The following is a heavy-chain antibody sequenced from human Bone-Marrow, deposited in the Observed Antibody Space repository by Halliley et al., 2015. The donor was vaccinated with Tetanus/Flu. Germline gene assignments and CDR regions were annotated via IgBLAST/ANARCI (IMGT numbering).Heavy chain of an antibody. CDR3: ATPGRGQWLAPYYYYGMDV. Sequence: QLVQSGAEMKKPGSSVKVSCKASGGTFTSHSVTWVRQAPGQGLEWMGGIIPVFGTTTYAQKFQGRVTITADESTRTAYMQLSSLTYEDTAVYYCATPGRGQWLAPYYYYGMDVWGQGTTVTVSS. D-gene: IGHD6-19*01. CDR1: GGTFTSHS. V-gene: IGHV1-69*01. CDR2: IIPVFGTT. J-gene: IGHJ6*02.